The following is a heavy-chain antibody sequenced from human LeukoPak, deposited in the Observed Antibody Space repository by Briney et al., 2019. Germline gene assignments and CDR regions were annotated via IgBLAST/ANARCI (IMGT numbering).Heavy chain of an antibody. D-gene: IGHD2-2*01. J-gene: IGHJ6*02. Sequence: GGSLRLSCAASGFTSSSYGMHWVRQAPGKGLEWVAVIWYDGSNKYYADSVKGRFTISRGNSKNTLYLQMNSLRAEDTAVYYCARSPGVVVPAATLQTYYYYYGMDVWGQGTTVTVSS. CDR3: ARSPGVVVPAATLQTYYYYYGMDV. CDR2: IWYDGSNK. V-gene: IGHV3-33*01. CDR1: GFTSSSYG.